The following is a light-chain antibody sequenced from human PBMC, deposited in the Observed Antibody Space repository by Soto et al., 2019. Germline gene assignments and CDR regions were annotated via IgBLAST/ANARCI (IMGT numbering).Light chain of an antibody. CDR2: GAS. CDR1: QSVSSN. CDR3: QQYNFRWT. V-gene: IGKV3-15*01. J-gene: IGKJ1*01. Sequence: EIVMTQSPATLSVSPGERATLSCRASQSVSSNFAWYQHTPGQAHRLLIYGASTRATGIPARFSGSGSGTEFTLTISSLQSEDFAVYFCQQYNFRWTFGQGTKVEMK.